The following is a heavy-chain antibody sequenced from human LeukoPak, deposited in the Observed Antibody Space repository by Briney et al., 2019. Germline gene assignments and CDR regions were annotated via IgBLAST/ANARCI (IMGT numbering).Heavy chain of an antibody. CDR1: GFTFSSYA. CDR3: AKIGANVGF. Sequence: GGTLRLSCAASGFTFSSYAMSWVRQAPGKGLEWVSGFSVSDKTTYYADSVKGRFTISRDNSKNTLYLQMNSLRAEDTAVYYCAKIGANVGFWGQGTLVTVSS. V-gene: IGHV3-23*01. J-gene: IGHJ4*02. CDR2: FSVSDKTT. D-gene: IGHD4/OR15-4a*01.